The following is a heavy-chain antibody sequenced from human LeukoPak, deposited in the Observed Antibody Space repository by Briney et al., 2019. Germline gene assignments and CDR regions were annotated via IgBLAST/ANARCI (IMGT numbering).Heavy chain of an antibody. CDR2: IYYSGST. D-gene: IGHD2-15*01. J-gene: IGHJ4*02. V-gene: IGHV4-59*08. CDR3: ARSDYCSGGSCYIDY. Sequence: SETLCLTCTVSGGSITSYYWSWIRQPPGKGLEWIGYIYYSGSTNYNPSLKGRVTISADTSKNQMSLKLSSVTAADTAMYYCARSDYCSGGSCYIDYWGQGTLVTVSS. CDR1: GGSITSYY.